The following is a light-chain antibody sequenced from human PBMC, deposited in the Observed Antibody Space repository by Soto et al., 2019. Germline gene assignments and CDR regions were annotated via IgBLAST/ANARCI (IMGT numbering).Light chain of an antibody. CDR3: SSYGASSTL. V-gene: IGLV2-14*03. CDR1: SNDIGGYNY. CDR2: DVS. Sequence: QSALTQPASVSGSPGQSITIPCTGTSNDIGGYNYVSWYQQHPGKVPKLMIFDVSYRPSGISDRFSGSKSGNTASLTISGLQPEDEADYYCSSYGASSTLFGGGTTLTVL. J-gene: IGLJ2*01.